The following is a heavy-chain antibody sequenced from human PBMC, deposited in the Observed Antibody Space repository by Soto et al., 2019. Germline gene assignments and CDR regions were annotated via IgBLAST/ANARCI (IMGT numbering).Heavy chain of an antibody. J-gene: IGHJ6*02. CDR2: IIPIFGTA. D-gene: IGHD3-3*01. Sequence: SVKVSCKASGGTFSSYAISWVRQAPGQGLEWMGGIIPIFGTANYAQKFQGRVTITADESTSTAYMELSSLRSEDTAVYYCATLGVYDFWSGHADYYYYGMDVWGQGTTVTVSS. V-gene: IGHV1-69*13. CDR3: ATLGVYDFWSGHADYYYYGMDV. CDR1: GGTFSSYA.